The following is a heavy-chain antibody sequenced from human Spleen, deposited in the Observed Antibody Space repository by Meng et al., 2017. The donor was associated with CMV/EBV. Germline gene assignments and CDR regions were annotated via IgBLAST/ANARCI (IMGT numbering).Heavy chain of an antibody. Sequence: GGSLRLSCAASGFTFSAYWMHWVRQVPGRGLVWVSHINSDGTDTNYADSVRGRLSISRDNAKNTLYLQMTGLRVEDAAVYYCARGRWGYYYDYWCQGTVVTVSS. V-gene: IGHV3-74*01. J-gene: IGHJ4*02. CDR3: ARGRWGYYYDY. D-gene: IGHD3-22*01. CDR1: GFTFSAYW. CDR2: INSDGTDT.